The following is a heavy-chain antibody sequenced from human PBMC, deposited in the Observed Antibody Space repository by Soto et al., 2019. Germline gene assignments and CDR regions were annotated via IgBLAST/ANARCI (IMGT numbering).Heavy chain of an antibody. J-gene: IGHJ3*02. CDR3: ARNNRACSGGSCPGRAFDI. D-gene: IGHD2-15*01. CDR2: IWYDGSNK. Sequence: QVQLVESGGGVVQPGRSLRLSCAASGFTFSSYGMHWVRQAPGKGLEWVAVIWYDGSNKYYADSVKGRFTISRDNSKNTLYLQMNSLGAEDTAVYYCARNNRACSGGSCPGRAFDIWGQGTMVTVSS. CDR1: GFTFSSYG. V-gene: IGHV3-33*01.